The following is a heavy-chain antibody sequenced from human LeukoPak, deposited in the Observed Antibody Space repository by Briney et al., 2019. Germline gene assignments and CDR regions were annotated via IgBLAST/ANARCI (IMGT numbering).Heavy chain of an antibody. CDR2: IYYSGST. D-gene: IGHD7-27*01. V-gene: IGHV4-59*08. Sequence: RASETLSLTCTVSGGSISSYYWSWIRQPPGKGLGWIGYIYYSGSTNYNPSLKSRVTISVDTSKNQFSLKLSSVTAADTAVYYCARQNNWGTYYFDYWGQGTLVTVSS. CDR1: GGSISSYY. J-gene: IGHJ4*02. CDR3: ARQNNWGTYYFDY.